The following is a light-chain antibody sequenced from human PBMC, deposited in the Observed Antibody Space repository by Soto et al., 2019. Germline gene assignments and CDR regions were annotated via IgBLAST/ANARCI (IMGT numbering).Light chain of an antibody. J-gene: IGLJ3*02. Sequence: QSVLTQPRSVSGSRGQSVTISCTGTNSDIGDYNYVSWYQQHPGKAPKVMIYDVSRRPSGVPDRFSGSKSGNTASLTISGLQAEDEADYYCCSYAGTYNFWVFGGGTKVTVL. V-gene: IGLV2-11*01. CDR3: CSYAGTYNFWV. CDR2: DVS. CDR1: NSDIGDYNY.